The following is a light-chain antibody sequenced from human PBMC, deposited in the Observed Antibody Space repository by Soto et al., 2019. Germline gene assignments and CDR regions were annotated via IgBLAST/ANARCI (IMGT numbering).Light chain of an antibody. Sequence: EIVLTQSPVTLSLSPGERATLSCRASQSVSSYLAWYQQKHGQAPTLLIYDASNRATGIPARFSGGGSGTDFTLTIDNLEPEDFAIYYCQQRSKWPPITFGQGTQLEIK. CDR1: QSVSSY. CDR3: QQRSKWPPIT. J-gene: IGKJ5*01. CDR2: DAS. V-gene: IGKV3-11*01.